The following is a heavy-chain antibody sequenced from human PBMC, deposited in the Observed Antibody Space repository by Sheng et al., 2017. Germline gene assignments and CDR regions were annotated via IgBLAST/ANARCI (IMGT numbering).Heavy chain of an antibody. CDR3: AREPVCSTSCYMDV. D-gene: IGHD2-2*01. CDR1: GGSISGYY. Sequence: QVQLQESGPGLVKPSETLSLTCTVSGGSISGYYWSWIRQPAGRGLEWIGRIYTSGSTNYSPSLKSRVTMSVDTSENQFSLKLRSVTAADTAVYYCAREPVCSTSCYMDVWGKGTTVTGLL. V-gene: IGHV4-4*07. J-gene: IGHJ6*03. CDR2: IYTSGST.